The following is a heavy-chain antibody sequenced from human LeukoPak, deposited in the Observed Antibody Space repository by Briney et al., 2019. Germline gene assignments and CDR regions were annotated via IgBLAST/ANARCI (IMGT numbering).Heavy chain of an antibody. V-gene: IGHV3-9*01. CDR2: ISWNSGSI. J-gene: IGHJ4*02. CDR3: AKDNWMAGAGTFFDY. CDR1: GFTFDDYA. D-gene: IGHD6-13*01. Sequence: GGSLRLSCAASGFTFDDYAMHWVRQAPGKGLEWVSGISWNSGSIGYADSVKGRFTISRDNAKNSLYLQMNSLRAEDTALYYCAKDNWMAGAGTFFDYWGQGTLVTVSS.